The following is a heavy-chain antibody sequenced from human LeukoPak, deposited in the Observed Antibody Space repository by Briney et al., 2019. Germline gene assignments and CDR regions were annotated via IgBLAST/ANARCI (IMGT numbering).Heavy chain of an antibody. CDR3: ARGRERLPVDY. V-gene: IGHV1-2*02. D-gene: IGHD6-25*01. J-gene: IGHJ4*02. CDR2: INPNSGGT. CDR1: GYTFTDYY. Sequence: ASVTVSCTASGYTFTDYYMHWVRQAPGQGLEWMGWINPNSGGTNYAQTFQGRVTMTRDTSISTAYMELSRLRSDDTAVYYCARGRERLPVDYWGQGTLVTVSS.